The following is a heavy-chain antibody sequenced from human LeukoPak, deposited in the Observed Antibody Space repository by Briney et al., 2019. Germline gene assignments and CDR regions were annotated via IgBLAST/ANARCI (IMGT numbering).Heavy chain of an antibody. D-gene: IGHD3-22*01. Sequence: PGGSLRLSCTASGFTFSSYGMHWVRQAPGKGLEWVAVIWYDGSNKYYADSVKGRFTISRDNSKNTLYLQMNSLRAEDTAVYYCARDRGGYSSGINYWGQGTLVTVSS. V-gene: IGHV3-33*01. J-gene: IGHJ4*02. CDR1: GFTFSSYG. CDR2: IWYDGSNK. CDR3: ARDRGGYSSGINY.